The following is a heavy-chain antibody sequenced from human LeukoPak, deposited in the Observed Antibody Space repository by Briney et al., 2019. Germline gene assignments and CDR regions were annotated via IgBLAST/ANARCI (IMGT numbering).Heavy chain of an antibody. CDR3: AKVGLWFGELRSFDI. CDR1: GGTFSSYA. J-gene: IGHJ3*02. V-gene: IGHV1-69*04. D-gene: IGHD3-10*01. CDR2: IIPILGIA. Sequence: SVKVSCKASGGTFSSYAISWVRQAPGQGLEWMGRIIPILGIANYAQKFQGRVTITADKSTSTAYMELSSLRSEDTAVYYCAKVGLWFGELRSFDIWGQGTMVTVST.